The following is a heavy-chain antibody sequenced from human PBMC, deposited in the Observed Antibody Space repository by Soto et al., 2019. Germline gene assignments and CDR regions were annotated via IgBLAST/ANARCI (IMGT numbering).Heavy chain of an antibody. V-gene: IGHV1-2*04. J-gene: IGHJ6*02. CDR2: INHNSGGT. CDR3: AREAAASGLDV. Sequence: SVKVACKASGYTFTSYAIHWVSKIPGQRLEGMGWINHNSGGTNYAQKFQCWVTMTRDTSISTAYMELSRLRSDDSSVYYCAREAAASGLDVWGQGTTVTVSS. CDR1: GYTFTSYA. D-gene: IGHD6-13*01.